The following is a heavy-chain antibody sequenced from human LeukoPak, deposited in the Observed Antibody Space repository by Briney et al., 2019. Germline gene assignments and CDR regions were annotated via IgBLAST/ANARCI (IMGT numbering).Heavy chain of an antibody. D-gene: IGHD1-26*01. V-gene: IGHV5-51*01. J-gene: IGHJ4*02. CDR2: IYPGDAGT. CDR1: GYTFTNYW. Sequence: GESLKISCKGSGYTFTNYWIGWVRQVPGKGLEWMGIIYPGDAGTRYTPSFQGRVTMSADKSTSTAYLQRSSLKAADTAMYYCARRRDLYSGSYYPFDYWGQGTLVTVSS. CDR3: ARRRDLYSGSYYPFDY.